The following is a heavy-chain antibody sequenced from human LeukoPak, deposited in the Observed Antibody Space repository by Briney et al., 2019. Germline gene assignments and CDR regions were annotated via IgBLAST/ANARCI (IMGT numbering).Heavy chain of an antibody. CDR3: ARDWGIQQWPPSYFDY. J-gene: IGHJ4*02. CDR2: IDPSGGST. D-gene: IGHD5-18*01. CDR1: GYTFTGYY. Sequence: GASVKVSCTASGYTFTGYYMHWVRQAPGQGLEWMGIIDPSGGSTTYAQKFQGRVTMTRDTSTSTVYMELTSLRSEDTAMYYCARDWGIQQWPPSYFDYWGQGTLVTVSS. V-gene: IGHV1-46*01.